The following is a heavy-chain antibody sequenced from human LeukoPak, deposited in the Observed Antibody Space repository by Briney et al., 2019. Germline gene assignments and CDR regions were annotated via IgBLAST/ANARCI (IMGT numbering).Heavy chain of an antibody. D-gene: IGHD5/OR15-5a*01. CDR2: IRYDGSNK. V-gene: IGHV3-30*02. Sequence: GGSLRLSCAASGFTFSSYSMNWVRQAPGKGLEWVAFIRYDGSNKYYADSVKGRFTISRDNSKNTLYLQMNSLRAEDTAVYYCAKAPILVSGSFDYWGQGTLVTVSS. CDR1: GFTFSSYS. J-gene: IGHJ4*02. CDR3: AKAPILVSGSFDY.